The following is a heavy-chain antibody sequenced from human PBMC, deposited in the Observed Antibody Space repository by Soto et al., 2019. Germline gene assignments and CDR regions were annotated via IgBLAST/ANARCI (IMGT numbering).Heavy chain of an antibody. CDR3: ARGPGGPDGPGDY. J-gene: IGHJ4*02. CDR2: INAGNGNT. D-gene: IGHD2-15*01. Sequence: QVQLVQSGAEVKKPGASVKVSCKASGYTLTSYAMHWLRQAPGQSLEWMGWINAGNGNTNYSQKFQGRVTITRDTSASTAYLELSSLRSEDTAVYYCARGPGGPDGPGDYWGQGTLVTVSS. CDR1: GYTLTSYA. V-gene: IGHV1-3*01.